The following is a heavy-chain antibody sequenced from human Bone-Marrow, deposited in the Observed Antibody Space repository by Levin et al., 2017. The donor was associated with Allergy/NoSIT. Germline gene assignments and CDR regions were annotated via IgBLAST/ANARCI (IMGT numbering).Heavy chain of an antibody. J-gene: IGHJ6*04. V-gene: IGHV3-49*04. CDR3: STGAV. CDR1: GYNFGDYA. D-gene: IGHD1-14*01. Sequence: PGGSLRLSCRTSGYNFGDYAMSWVRQAPGKGLQWVGIIRSKADGGTTEYAASVKGRFIISRDDSKGIAHLQMNSLKAEDTAVYYCSTGAVWGKGTTVTVSS. CDR2: IRSKADGGTT.